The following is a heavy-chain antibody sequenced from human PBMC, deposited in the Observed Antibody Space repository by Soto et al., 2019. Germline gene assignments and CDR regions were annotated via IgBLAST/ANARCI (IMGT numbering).Heavy chain of an antibody. D-gene: IGHD2-2*01. Sequence: GASVKVSCKASGGTFSSYAISWVRQAPGQGLEWMGGIIPIFGTANYAQKFQGRVTITADESTSTAYMELSSLRSEDTAVYYCARMLCCSSTSCPKYYYYGMDVWGQGTTVTVSS. CDR1: GGTFSSYA. J-gene: IGHJ6*02. CDR3: ARMLCCSSTSCPKYYYYGMDV. V-gene: IGHV1-69*13. CDR2: IIPIFGTA.